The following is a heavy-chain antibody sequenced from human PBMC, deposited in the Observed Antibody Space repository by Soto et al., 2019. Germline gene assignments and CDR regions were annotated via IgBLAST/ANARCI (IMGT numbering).Heavy chain of an antibody. V-gene: IGHV1-3*01. D-gene: IGHD3-22*01. CDR1: GYTFTSYA. Sequence: ASVKVSCKASGYTFTSYAMHWVRQAPGQRLEWMGWINAGNGNTKYAQKFQGRVTITRDRSASTAYMDPSSLRSDDTAVYYCARGGYYDSSGARNYHYYGMNVWGQGTTVTVSS. CDR3: ARGGYYDSSGARNYHYYGMNV. J-gene: IGHJ6*02. CDR2: INAGNGNT.